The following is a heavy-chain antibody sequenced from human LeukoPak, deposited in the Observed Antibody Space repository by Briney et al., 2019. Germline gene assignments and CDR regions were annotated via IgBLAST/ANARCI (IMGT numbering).Heavy chain of an antibody. V-gene: IGHV3-23*01. CDR2: ISGSGGST. J-gene: IGHJ4*02. D-gene: IGHD5-12*01. CDR3: ARATPGYSGYDWPFDY. CDR1: GFTFSSYA. Sequence: GGSLRLSCAASGFTFSSYAMSWVRQAPGKGLEWVSAISGSGGSTYYADSVKGRFTISRDNSKNTLYLQMNSLRAEDTAVYYCARATPGYSGYDWPFDYWGQGTLVTVSS.